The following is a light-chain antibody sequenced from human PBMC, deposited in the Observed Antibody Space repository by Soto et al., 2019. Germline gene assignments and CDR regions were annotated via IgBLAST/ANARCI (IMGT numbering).Light chain of an antibody. CDR3: QQRSNWPL. J-gene: IGKJ5*01. Sequence: EIVITQSPATLSVSPGERPTLSCRASQSVSNYLAWYQQKPGQAPRLLIYDASRRATGIPARLSGSGSGTDFTLTIRSLEPEDFAVYYCQQRSNWPLFGQGTRLEIK. V-gene: IGKV3-11*01. CDR1: QSVSNY. CDR2: DAS.